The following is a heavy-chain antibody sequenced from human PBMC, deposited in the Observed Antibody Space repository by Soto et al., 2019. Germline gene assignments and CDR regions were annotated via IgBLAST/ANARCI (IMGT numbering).Heavy chain of an antibody. V-gene: IGHV4-34*01. D-gene: IGHD2-2*01. CDR2: INHSGST. Sequence: ETLSLTCAVYGGSFSGYYWSWIRQPPGKGLEWIGEINHSGSTNYNPSLKSRVTISVDTSKNQFSLKLSSVTAADTAVYYCARGGNDLLYCSSTSCYSSWFDPWGQGTLVTVSS. CDR1: GGSFSGYY. J-gene: IGHJ5*02. CDR3: ARGGNDLLYCSSTSCYSSWFDP.